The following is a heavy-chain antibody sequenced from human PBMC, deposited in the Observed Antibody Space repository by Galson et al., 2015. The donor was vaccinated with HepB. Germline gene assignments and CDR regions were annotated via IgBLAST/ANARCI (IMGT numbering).Heavy chain of an antibody. CDR2: IDPNSGGP. CDR1: GYTFTDSY. J-gene: IGHJ4*02. Sequence: SVKVSCKASGYTFTDSYIHWLRQAPRQGLEWMGWIDPNSGGPKYAQKFQGRVALTRDTSITTAYMELRSLTSDDTALYFCARSRILDLWGQGTLVTVSS. CDR3: ARSRILDL. V-gene: IGHV1-2*02.